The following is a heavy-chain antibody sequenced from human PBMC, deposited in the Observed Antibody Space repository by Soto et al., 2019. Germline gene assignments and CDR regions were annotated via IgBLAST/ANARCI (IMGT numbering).Heavy chain of an antibody. CDR1: GGSISSGDFY. Sequence: PSETLSLTCTVSGGSISSGDFYCSWIRQHPGKGLEWIGYMYHSGNTYYNPSLKSRVTVSLDTSKNQFSLKLTSVTAADTAVYYCVRYYYDSSGLNWFDPWGQGTLVTVSS. CDR3: VRYYYDSSGLNWFDP. V-gene: IGHV4-31*03. D-gene: IGHD3-22*01. J-gene: IGHJ5*02. CDR2: MYHSGNT.